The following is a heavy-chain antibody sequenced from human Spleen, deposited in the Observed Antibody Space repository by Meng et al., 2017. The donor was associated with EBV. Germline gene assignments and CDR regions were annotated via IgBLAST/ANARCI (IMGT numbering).Heavy chain of an antibody. J-gene: IGHJ4*02. D-gene: IGHD3-10*01. CDR1: GGSMSSDVYY. V-gene: IGHV4-30-4*01. Sequence: QVQLKESGPGLVKPSQTLSLTCAVSGGSMSSDVYYWSWIRQPPGKGLEWIAYINYSGTTHYNPSLKSRLTISVDTSKNQFSLKLSSVTAADTAVYYCARWDSGDYQGIFNYWGQGILVTVSS. CDR2: INYSGTT. CDR3: ARWDSGDYQGIFNY.